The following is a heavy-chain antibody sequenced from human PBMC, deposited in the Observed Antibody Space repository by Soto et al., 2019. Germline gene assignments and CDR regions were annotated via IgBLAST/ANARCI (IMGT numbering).Heavy chain of an antibody. CDR1: VGTFSRSG. Sequence: SVNVSCQASVGTFSRSGFSWVRQAPGQGLEWMGMIVPSLDTTNYAQKFQARVTITADEVTSTAYMELRSLRSEDTAVYYCARWPQPRYTADPYAVDVWGQGTRVTVSS. CDR3: ARWPQPRYTADPYAVDV. D-gene: IGHD3-16*02. CDR2: IVPSLDTT. V-gene: IGHV1-69*11. J-gene: IGHJ6*02.